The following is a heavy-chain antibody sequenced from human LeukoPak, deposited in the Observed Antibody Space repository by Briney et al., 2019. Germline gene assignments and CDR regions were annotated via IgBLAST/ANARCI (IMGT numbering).Heavy chain of an antibody. Sequence: GGSLRLSCAASGFTFSSYSMNWVRQAPGKGLEWVSSISSSSSYIYYADSVKGRFTISRDNAKNSLYLQMNSLRAEDTAVYYCARPFWSGYYRADYYYYMDVWGKGTTVTVSS. V-gene: IGHV3-21*01. J-gene: IGHJ6*03. CDR2: ISSSSSYI. CDR1: GFTFSSYS. CDR3: ARPFWSGYYRADYYYYMDV. D-gene: IGHD3-3*01.